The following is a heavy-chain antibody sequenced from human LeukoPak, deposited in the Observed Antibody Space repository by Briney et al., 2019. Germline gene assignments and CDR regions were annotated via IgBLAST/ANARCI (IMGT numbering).Heavy chain of an antibody. CDR2: IYHSGST. CDR3: ARDRYPTVVTPYAFDI. J-gene: IGHJ3*02. Sequence: SGALSLTCAVSGGSISSSNWWSWVRQPPGKGLEWIGEIYHSGSTNYNPSLKSRVTISVDTSKNQFSLKLSSVTAADTAVYYCARDRYPTVVTPYAFDIWGQGTMVTVSS. V-gene: IGHV4-4*02. D-gene: IGHD4-23*01. CDR1: GGSISSSNW.